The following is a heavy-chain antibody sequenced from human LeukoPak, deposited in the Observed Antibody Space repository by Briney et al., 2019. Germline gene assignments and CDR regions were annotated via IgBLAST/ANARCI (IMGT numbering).Heavy chain of an antibody. D-gene: IGHD1-20*01. J-gene: IGHJ4*02. CDR2: IKQDGSEK. V-gene: IGHV3-7*01. CDR3: ARDRLPITGTLYFDY. Sequence: GGSLRLSCAASGFTFSSYWMSWVRQAPGKGLEWVANIKQDGSEKYYVDSVKGRFTISRDNAKNSLYLQMNSLRAEDTAVYYCARDRLPITGTLYFDYWGQGTLVTVSS. CDR1: GFTFSSYW.